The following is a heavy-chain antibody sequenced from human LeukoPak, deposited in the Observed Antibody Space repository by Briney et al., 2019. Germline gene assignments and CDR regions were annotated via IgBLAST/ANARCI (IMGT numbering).Heavy chain of an antibody. D-gene: IGHD2-21*01. CDR1: GFTFSSYG. CDR2: ISGSGGST. V-gene: IGHV3-23*01. Sequence: GGSLRLSCAASGFTFSSYGMSWVRQAPGKGLEWVSGISGSGGSTYYADSVKGRFTISRDNSKNTLYLQMNSLRAEDTALYYCASGVAFDYWGQGTLVTVSS. CDR3: ASGVAFDY. J-gene: IGHJ4*02.